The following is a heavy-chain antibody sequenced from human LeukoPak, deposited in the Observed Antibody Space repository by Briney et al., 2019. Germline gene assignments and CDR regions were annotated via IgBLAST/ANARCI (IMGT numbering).Heavy chain of an antibody. D-gene: IGHD6-13*01. CDR2: INHSGST. Sequence: SETLSLTCAVYGGSFSGYYWSWIRQPPGKGLEWIGEINHSGSTNYNPSLKGRVTISVDTSKNQFSLKLSSVTAADTAVYYCARRRAAAGPDYWGQGTLVAVSS. CDR1: GGSFSGYY. V-gene: IGHV4-34*01. CDR3: ARRRAAAGPDY. J-gene: IGHJ4*02.